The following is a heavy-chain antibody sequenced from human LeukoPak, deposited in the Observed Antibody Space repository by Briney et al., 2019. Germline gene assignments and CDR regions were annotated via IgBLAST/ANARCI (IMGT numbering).Heavy chain of an antibody. J-gene: IGHJ6*03. V-gene: IGHV3-21*01. CDR1: GFTFSSYG. CDR3: ARETTYYYYMDV. Sequence: GGSLRLSCAASGFTFSSYGMNWVRQAPGKGLEWVSSISSSSSNIYYALSVTGRFTISRDNAKNSLYLQMNSLRAEDTAVYYCARETTYYYYMDVWGKGTTVTVSS. CDR2: ISSSSSNI. D-gene: IGHD1-1*01.